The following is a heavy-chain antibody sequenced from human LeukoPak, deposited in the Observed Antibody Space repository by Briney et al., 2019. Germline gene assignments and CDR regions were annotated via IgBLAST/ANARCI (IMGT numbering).Heavy chain of an antibody. V-gene: IGHV3-23*01. CDR2: ISGSGGST. J-gene: IGHJ6*02. CDR1: GFTFSSYA. D-gene: IGHD3-10*01. Sequence: GGSLRLSCAASGFTFSSYAMSWVRQAPGKGLEWVSAISGSGGSTYYADSVKGRFTISRDNSKNTLYLQMNSLRAEDTAVYYCARGLWFGELSGLYGMDVWGQGTTVTVSS. CDR3: ARGLWFGELSGLYGMDV.